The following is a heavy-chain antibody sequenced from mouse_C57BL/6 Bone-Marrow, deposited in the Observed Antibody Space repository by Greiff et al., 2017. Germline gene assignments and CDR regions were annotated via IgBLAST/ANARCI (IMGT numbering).Heavy chain of an antibody. CDR1: GYTFTSYW. V-gene: IGHV1-52*01. J-gene: IGHJ3*01. CDR2: IDPSDSET. CDR3: ARYPYSNYGWFAY. D-gene: IGHD2-5*01. Sequence: VQLQQPGAELVRPGSSVKLSCKASGYTFTSYWMHWVKQRPIQGLEWIGNIDPSDSETHYNQKFKDKATLTVDKSSSTAYMQLSSLTSEDSAVYYCARYPYSNYGWFAYWGQGTLVTVSA.